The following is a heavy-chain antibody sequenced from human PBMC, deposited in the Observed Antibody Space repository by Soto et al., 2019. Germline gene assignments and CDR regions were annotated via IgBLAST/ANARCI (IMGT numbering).Heavy chain of an antibody. CDR3: VKHQVSLVRGISPFDY. Sequence: SGFTFSSYAMSWVRQAPGKGLEWISAITNSGGSTYYADSVKGRLTISRDNSKNTVYLQMNSLRAEDTAVYYCVKHQVSLVRGISPFDYWGQGALVTV. CDR2: ITNSGGST. D-gene: IGHD3-10*01. J-gene: IGHJ4*02. V-gene: IGHV3-23*01. CDR1: GFTFSSYA.